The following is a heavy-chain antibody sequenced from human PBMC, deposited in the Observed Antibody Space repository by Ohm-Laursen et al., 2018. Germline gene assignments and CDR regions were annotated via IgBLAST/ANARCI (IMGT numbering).Heavy chain of an antibody. CDR3: ARALVVVPGASYYYYGMDV. J-gene: IGHJ6*02. V-gene: IGHV1-2*02. CDR1: GYTFTGHY. Sequence: ASVKVSCKASGYTFTGHYMHWVRQAPGQGLEWMGWINPNSGGTNYAQSFQGRVTVTRDTSISTTYMDLSSLRSDDTAVYYCARALVVVPGASYYYYGMDVWGQGTTVTVSS. CDR2: INPNSGGT. D-gene: IGHD2-2*01.